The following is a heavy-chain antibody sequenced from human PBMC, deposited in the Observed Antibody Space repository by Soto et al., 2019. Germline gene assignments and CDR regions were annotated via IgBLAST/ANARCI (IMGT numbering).Heavy chain of an antibody. J-gene: IGHJ6*02. Sequence: GGSLRLSCAASGFTFSSYSMNWVRQAPGKGLEWVSSISSSSYIYYADSVKGRFTISRDNAKNSLYLQMNSLRAEDTAVYSCARDFAGATDCYYYYGMDVWGQGTTVTVSS. D-gene: IGHD1-26*01. CDR2: ISSSSYI. V-gene: IGHV3-21*01. CDR3: ARDFAGATDCYYYYGMDV. CDR1: GFTFSSYS.